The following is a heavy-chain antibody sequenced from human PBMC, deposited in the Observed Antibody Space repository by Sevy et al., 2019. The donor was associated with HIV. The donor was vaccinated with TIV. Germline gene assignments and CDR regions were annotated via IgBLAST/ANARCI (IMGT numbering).Heavy chain of an antibody. J-gene: IGHJ3*02. CDR2: IYAGGST. CDR1: GFTFSSYP. D-gene: IGHD3-22*01. CDR3: TTHASDFDSSGYLERDAFDI. V-gene: IGHV3-53*01. Sequence: GGSLRLSCSASGFTFSSYPMHWVRQAPGKGLEWVSVIYAGGSTYYADSVKGRFTISRDNSKNTLYLQMNSLRAEDTAVYYCTTHASDFDSSGYLERDAFDIWGQGTMVTVSS.